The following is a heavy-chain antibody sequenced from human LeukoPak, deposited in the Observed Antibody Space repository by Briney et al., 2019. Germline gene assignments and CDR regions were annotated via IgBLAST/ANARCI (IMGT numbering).Heavy chain of an antibody. CDR1: GGSFSGYY. Sequence: PSETLSLTCAVYGGSFSGYYWSWIRQPPGKGLEWIGEINHSGSTNYNPSLKSRVTISVDTSKNQFSLKLSSVTAADTAVYYCARGGTRLGVGYCSSTSCYIGRHYYYYYGMDVWGQGTTVTVSS. J-gene: IGHJ6*02. D-gene: IGHD2-2*02. CDR2: INHSGST. CDR3: ARGGTRLGVGYCSSTSCYIGRHYYYYYGMDV. V-gene: IGHV4-34*01.